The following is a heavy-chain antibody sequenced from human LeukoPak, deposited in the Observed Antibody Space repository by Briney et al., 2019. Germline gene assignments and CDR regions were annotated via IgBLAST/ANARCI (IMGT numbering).Heavy chain of an antibody. Sequence: GGSLRLSCAVSGFNFRDHWMDWVRQAPGKGLQWVGHIKNDGSETYYLDSLKGRFSISRDNTNNALYLQMNSLRVEDTAVYYCVKNDGWFHLAQWGQGTLVAVSS. CDR2: IKNDGSET. J-gene: IGHJ4*02. V-gene: IGHV3-7*03. CDR1: GFNFRDHW. CDR3: VKNDGWFHLAQ. D-gene: IGHD6-19*01.